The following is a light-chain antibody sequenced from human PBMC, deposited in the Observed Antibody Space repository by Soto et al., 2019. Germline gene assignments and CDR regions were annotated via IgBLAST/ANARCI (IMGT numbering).Light chain of an antibody. Sequence: EIVMTQSPATLSVSPGERATLSCRASQSVSSNLACYQQKPGQAPRLLIYGASNKATGIPARFSGSGSGTDFTLTISSLQSEDFAVYYCQQYNNWPPLTFGGGTKVEIK. V-gene: IGKV3-15*01. CDR2: GAS. J-gene: IGKJ4*01. CDR3: QQYNNWPPLT. CDR1: QSVSSN.